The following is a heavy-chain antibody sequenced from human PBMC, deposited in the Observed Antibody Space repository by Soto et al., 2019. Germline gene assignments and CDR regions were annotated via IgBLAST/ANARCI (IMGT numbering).Heavy chain of an antibody. J-gene: IGHJ5*02. Sequence: SLVKRYWKGVGWSYSIYAISLLRLANGQGLEWMGGIIPIFGTANYAQKFQGRVTITADESTSTAYMELSSLRSEDTAVYYCARDLGYCRSGTCYREWFDPWGQGTLVTVYS. CDR2: IIPIFGTA. CDR1: GWSYSIYA. D-gene: IGHD2-15*01. V-gene: IGHV1-69*01. CDR3: ARDLGYCRSGTCYREWFDP.